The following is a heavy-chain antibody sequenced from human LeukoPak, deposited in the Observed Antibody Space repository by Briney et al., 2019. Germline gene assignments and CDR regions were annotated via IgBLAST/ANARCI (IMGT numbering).Heavy chain of an antibody. CDR1: GFTFSNYA. CDR3: ADDFDN. CDR2: ITSGGERT. Sequence: PGGSLRLSCAASGFTFSNYAMNWVRQAPGKGLEWVSGITSGGERTYYRDSVKGRFAISRDNFRDTVFLQMNSLTDEDTAVYYCADDFDNWGQGTLITVSS. V-gene: IGHV3-23*01. J-gene: IGHJ4*02.